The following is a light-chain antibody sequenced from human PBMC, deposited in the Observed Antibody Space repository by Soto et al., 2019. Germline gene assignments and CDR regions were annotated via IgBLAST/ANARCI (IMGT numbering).Light chain of an antibody. CDR1: QSFSSNY. V-gene: IGKV3-20*01. Sequence: IVLTQSPGTLSLSPGARATLSCRASQSFSSNYLAWYQQKPGQGPRLLIFGASSRATGIPDRFSGSGSGTDFTLTISRLEPEDFAVYYCQHYGSTPPWTFGQGTKVDNK. CDR2: GAS. J-gene: IGKJ1*01. CDR3: QHYGSTPPWT.